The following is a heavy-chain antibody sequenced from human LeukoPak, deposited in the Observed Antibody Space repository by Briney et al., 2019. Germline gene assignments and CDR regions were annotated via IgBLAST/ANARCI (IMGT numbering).Heavy chain of an antibody. Sequence: GGSLRLSCAASGFTSSSYAMSWVRQAPGKGLGWVSAISGSGGSTYYADSVKGRFTISRDNSKNTLYLQMNSLRAEDTAVYYCAKDLYSSSWYYFDYWGQGTLVTVSS. CDR3: AKDLYSSSWYYFDY. CDR1: GFTSSSYA. CDR2: ISGSGGST. D-gene: IGHD6-13*01. V-gene: IGHV3-23*01. J-gene: IGHJ4*02.